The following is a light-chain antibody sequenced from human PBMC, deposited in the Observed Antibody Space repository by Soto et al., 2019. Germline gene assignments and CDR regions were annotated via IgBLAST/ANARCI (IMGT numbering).Light chain of an antibody. CDR3: CSYAGNPYV. J-gene: IGLJ1*01. V-gene: IGLV2-23*02. Sequence: QSVLTQPASVSGSPGQSIAISCTGTSSDVGSYNLVSWYQQHPGKAPKLMIYEVSKRPSGVSDRFSGCKSGNTASLTISGLQAEDEADYYCCSYAGNPYVFGTGTKLTVL. CDR2: EVS. CDR1: SSDVGSYNL.